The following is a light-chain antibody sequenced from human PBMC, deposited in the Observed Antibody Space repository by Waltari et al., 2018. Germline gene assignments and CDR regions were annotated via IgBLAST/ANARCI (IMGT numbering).Light chain of an antibody. CDR1: GSNIGFST. CDR3: ASWDDSLNGWV. V-gene: IGLV1-44*01. Sequence: QSVLTQPPSASGTPGQRVTISRSGSGSNIGFSTVNWYQQLPGTAPKPLIFGSHXXXXXXXXXXXXXXXGASASLXXNGLXSEDEGDYYCASWDDSLNGWVFGGGTRVTVL. CDR2: GSH. J-gene: IGLJ3*02.